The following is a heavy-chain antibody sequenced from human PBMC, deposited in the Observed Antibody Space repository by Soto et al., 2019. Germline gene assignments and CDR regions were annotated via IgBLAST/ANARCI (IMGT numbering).Heavy chain of an antibody. J-gene: IGHJ4*02. CDR1: GFTFSTYA. CDR3: ARDHHYDSSGYHPFGYYFDY. V-gene: IGHV3-30-3*01. Sequence: SLSLSCAPSGFTFSTYAMHSVRQGPGKGLELVSLISYYGSKKYYADSVKGRFTISRDISKNTLYLQMSSLRSEDTATYYCARDHHYDSSGYHPFGYYFDYWGQGTPVTVSS. CDR2: ISYYGSKK. D-gene: IGHD3-22*01.